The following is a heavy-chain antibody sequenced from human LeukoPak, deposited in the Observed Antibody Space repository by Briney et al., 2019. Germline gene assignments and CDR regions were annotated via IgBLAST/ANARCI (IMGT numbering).Heavy chain of an antibody. CDR3: AREEYSRGCSDY. D-gene: IGHD6-19*01. CDR1: GFTFSTYS. CDR2: ITSSSSYI. Sequence: GGSLRLSCAASGFTFSTYSMNWVRQAPGKGLEWVSSITSSSSYIYYADSVKGRFTISRDNAKNSPYLQMNSLRAEDTAVYYCAREEYSRGCSDYWGQGTLVTVSS. V-gene: IGHV3-21*01. J-gene: IGHJ4*02.